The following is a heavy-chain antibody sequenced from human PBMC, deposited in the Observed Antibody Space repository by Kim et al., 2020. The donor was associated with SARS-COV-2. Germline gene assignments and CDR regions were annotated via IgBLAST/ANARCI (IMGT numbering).Heavy chain of an antibody. D-gene: IGHD2-2*01. J-gene: IGHJ3*02. CDR3: TTDKAGYCSSTSCYARELDAFDI. Sequence: GGSLRLSCAASGFTFSNAWMSWVRQAPGKGLEWVGRIKSKTDDGTTDYAAPVKGRFTISRDDSKNTLYLQMNSLKTEDTAVYYCTTDKAGYCSSTSCYARELDAFDIWGQGTMVTVSS. CDR2: IKSKTDDGTT. CDR1: GFTFSNAW. V-gene: IGHV3-15*01.